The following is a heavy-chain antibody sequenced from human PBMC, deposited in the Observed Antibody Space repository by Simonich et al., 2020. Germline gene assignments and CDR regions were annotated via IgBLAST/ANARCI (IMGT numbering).Heavy chain of an antibody. CDR2: NYYNGST. D-gene: IGHD2-15*01. CDR1: GGSISSYY. Sequence: QVQLQESGPGLVKPSETLSLTCTVSGGSISSYYWSWIRQPPGKGLEWIGYNYYNGSTNYNPAPKSRVTISVDTSKNQFSLKLSSVTAADTAVYYCARGGLYFDYWGQGTLVTVSS. V-gene: IGHV4-59*01. J-gene: IGHJ4*02. CDR3: ARGGLYFDY.